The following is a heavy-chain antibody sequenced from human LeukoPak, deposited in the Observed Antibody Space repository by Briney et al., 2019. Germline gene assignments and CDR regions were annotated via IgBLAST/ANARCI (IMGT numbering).Heavy chain of an antibody. Sequence: SETLSLTCTVSGGSITSYYWGWVRQPPGKGLEWIGYIYHSGSTNYNPSLKSRVTISVDKSKNQFSLKLSSVTAADTAVYYCARGVADPAGMDVWGQGTTVTVSS. V-gene: IGHV4-59*12. CDR1: GGSITSYY. J-gene: IGHJ6*02. CDR2: IYHSGST. D-gene: IGHD6-19*01. CDR3: ARGVADPAGMDV.